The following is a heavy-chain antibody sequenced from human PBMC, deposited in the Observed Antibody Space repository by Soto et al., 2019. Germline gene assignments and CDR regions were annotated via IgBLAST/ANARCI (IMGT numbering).Heavy chain of an antibody. CDR3: VRADWNYWYFDL. Sequence: SETLSLTCAVYGGSFSGYYWSWIRQPPGKGLEWIGEINHSGSTNYNPSLKSRVTISVDTSKNQFSLKLSSVTAADTAVYYCVRADWNYWYFDLWGRGTLVTVSS. CDR2: INHSGST. J-gene: IGHJ2*01. V-gene: IGHV4-34*01. CDR1: GGSFSGYY. D-gene: IGHD1-1*01.